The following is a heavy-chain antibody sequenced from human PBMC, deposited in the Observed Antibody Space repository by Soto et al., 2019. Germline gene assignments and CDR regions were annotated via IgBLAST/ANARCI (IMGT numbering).Heavy chain of an antibody. D-gene: IGHD1-1*01. J-gene: IGHJ4*02. V-gene: IGHV3-23*01. CDR1: GFTFNMYA. CDR2: IGGSGTNT. CDR3: ARTITGYFWAGAY. Sequence: GGSLRLSCAASGFTFNMYAISWVRQAPGKGLEWVAGIGGSGTNTYYADFVKGRFTISRDNPKNTLYLQMDSLRAEDTATYYCARTITGYFWAGAYWGQGTLVTVSS.